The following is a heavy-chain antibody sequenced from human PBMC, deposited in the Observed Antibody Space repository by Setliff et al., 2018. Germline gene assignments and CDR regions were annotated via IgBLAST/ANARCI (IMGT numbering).Heavy chain of an antibody. CDR2: MNPNNGNT. D-gene: IGHD6-13*01. J-gene: IGHJ4*02. V-gene: IGHV1-8*02. Sequence: ASVKVSCKASGYTFINYEINWVRQATGQGLEWMGGMNPNNGNTGYAQKFQGRVTMTRNTSISTAYMELSSLRSEDTAVYYCAMKGGDFPSSWYTFDYWGQGTLVTVLL. CDR3: AMKGGDFPSSWYTFDY. CDR1: GYTFINYE.